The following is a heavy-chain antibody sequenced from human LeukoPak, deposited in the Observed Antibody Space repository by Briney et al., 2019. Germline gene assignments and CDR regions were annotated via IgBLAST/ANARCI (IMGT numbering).Heavy chain of an antibody. Sequence: SETLSLTCTVSGGSISSYYWSWIRQPPGKGLEWIGYIYYSGSTNYNPSLKSRVTISVDTSKNQFSLKLGSVTAADTAVYYCASDNYYYDSSGYSETWGQGTLVTVSS. V-gene: IGHV4-59*01. CDR1: GGSISSYY. CDR2: IYYSGST. D-gene: IGHD3-22*01. J-gene: IGHJ5*02. CDR3: ASDNYYYDSSGYSET.